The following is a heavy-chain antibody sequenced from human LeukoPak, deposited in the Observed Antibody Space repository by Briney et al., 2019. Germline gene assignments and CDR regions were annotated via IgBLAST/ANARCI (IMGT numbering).Heavy chain of an antibody. CDR1: GGSISSSSYY. CDR3: ARRGGWYPDYFDY. D-gene: IGHD6-19*01. J-gene: IGHJ4*02. Sequence: SETLSLTCTVSGGSISSSSYYWGWIRQPPGKGLEWIGSIYYSGSTYYNPSLKSRVTIPVDTSKNQFSLKLSSVTAADTAVYYCARRGGWYPDYFDYWGQGTLVTVSS. V-gene: IGHV4-39*01. CDR2: IYYSGST.